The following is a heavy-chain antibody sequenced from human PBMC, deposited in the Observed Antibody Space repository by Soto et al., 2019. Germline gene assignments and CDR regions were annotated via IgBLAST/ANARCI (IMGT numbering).Heavy chain of an antibody. V-gene: IGHV3-23*01. J-gene: IGHJ4*02. CDR3: AKDPPTHYDFWSGSEAPYYFDY. CDR1: GFTFSSYA. Sequence: GGSLRLSCAASGFTFSSYAMSWVRQAPGKGLEWVSAISGSGGSTYYADSVKGRFTISRDNSKNTLYLQMNSLRAEDTAVYYCAKDPPTHYDFWSGSEAPYYFDYWGQGTLVTVSS. D-gene: IGHD3-3*01. CDR2: ISGSGGST.